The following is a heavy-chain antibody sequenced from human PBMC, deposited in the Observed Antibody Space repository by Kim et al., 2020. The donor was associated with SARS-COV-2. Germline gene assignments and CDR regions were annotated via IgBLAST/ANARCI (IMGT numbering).Heavy chain of an antibody. V-gene: IGHV3-23*01. CDR2: IFGSGSNT. D-gene: IGHD6-13*01. CDR3: ARNVHPSTWPFFWYFDL. Sequence: GGSLRLSCEASGFAFSNYAMSWVRQVPGKGLEWVSNIFGSGSNTYHADFVKGRFTISKDNSNNTLYLQMNSLRPEDTAIYYCARNVHPSTWPFFWYFDLCGRGTLVTVSS. CDR1: GFAFSNYA. J-gene: IGHJ2*01.